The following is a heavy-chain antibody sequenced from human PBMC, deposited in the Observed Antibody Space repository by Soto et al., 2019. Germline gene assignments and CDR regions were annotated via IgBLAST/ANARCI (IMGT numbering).Heavy chain of an antibody. V-gene: IGHV1-18*01. CDR1: GYSFTTYG. D-gene: IGHD3-22*01. CDR3: ARPYDSSQSPRFDY. Sequence: ASVNVSCKASGYSFTTYGIFWVRQAPGQGLEWMGWISPYNGKTNYAQNLQGRVSMTTDTSTTTAYMELRSLRSDDPAVYYCARPYDSSQSPRFDYWGQGTLVTVSS. J-gene: IGHJ4*02. CDR2: ISPYNGKT.